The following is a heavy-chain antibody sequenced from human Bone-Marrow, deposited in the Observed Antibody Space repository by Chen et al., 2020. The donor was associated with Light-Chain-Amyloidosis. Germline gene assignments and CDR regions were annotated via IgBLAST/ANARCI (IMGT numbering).Heavy chain of an antibody. D-gene: IGHD5-12*01. J-gene: IGHJ4*02. CDR2: IYPDDSDA. Sequence: EVQLDQSGPGVKKPGECLKISCKGSASTFPNYWIGWVRQMPGKGLEWMGVIYPDDSDARYSPSFEGQVTISADKSITTAYLQWRSLKASDTAMYYCARRRDGYNFDYWGQGTLVTVSS. CDR1: ASTFPNYW. CDR3: ARRRDGYNFDY. V-gene: IGHV5-51*01.